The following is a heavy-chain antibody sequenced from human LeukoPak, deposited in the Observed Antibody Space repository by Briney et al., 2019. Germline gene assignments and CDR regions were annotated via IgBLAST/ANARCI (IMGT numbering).Heavy chain of an antibody. V-gene: IGHV3-30*18. J-gene: IGHJ4*02. CDR2: ISFDGSNK. CDR3: AKDHQSRWLQLDY. CDR1: GFTFSSYG. D-gene: IGHD5-24*01. Sequence: PGGSLRLSCAASGFTFSSYGMHWVRQAPGKGLEWVAVISFDGSNKYYADSVKGRFTISRDNSKNTVYLQMNSLRAEDTAVYYCAKDHQSRWLQLDYWGQGTLVTVSS.